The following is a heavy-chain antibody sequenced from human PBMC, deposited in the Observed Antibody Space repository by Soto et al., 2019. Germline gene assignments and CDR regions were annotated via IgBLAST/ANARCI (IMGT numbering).Heavy chain of an antibody. J-gene: IGHJ4*02. D-gene: IGHD3-22*01. V-gene: IGHV1-2*02. CDR3: ARGAYYDTSGLRIDY. CDR2: INPNSGGT. Sequence: ASVKVSCKASGYTFTGYYMHWVRQAPGQGPEWMGWINPNSGGTNYAQKFQGRVTMTRDTSISTAYMELSRLRSDDMAVYYCARGAYYDTSGLRIDYWGQGTLVTVSS. CDR1: GYTFTGYY.